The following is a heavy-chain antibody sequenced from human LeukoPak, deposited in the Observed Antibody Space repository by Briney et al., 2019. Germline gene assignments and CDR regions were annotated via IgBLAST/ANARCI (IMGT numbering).Heavy chain of an antibody. J-gene: IGHJ4*02. CDR2: ISGSGGST. D-gene: IGHD2-15*01. Sequence: GGSLRLSCAASGFTFSSYAMSWVRQTPGKGLEWVSAISGSGGSTYYADSVKGRFTISRDNSKNTLYLQMNSLRAEDTAVYYCAKDRCSGGSCYSSFDYWGQGTLVTVSS. V-gene: IGHV3-23*01. CDR1: GFTFSSYA. CDR3: AKDRCSGGSCYSSFDY.